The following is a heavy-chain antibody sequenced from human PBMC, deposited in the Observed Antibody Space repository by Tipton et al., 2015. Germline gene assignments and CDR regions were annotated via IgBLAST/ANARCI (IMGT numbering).Heavy chain of an antibody. D-gene: IGHD2-15*01. CDR1: GDSFTSHW. V-gene: IGHV5-10-1*01. CDR3: ARLGATTAAHWYFDL. CDR2: IDPSDGYT. J-gene: IGHJ2*01. Sequence: QLVQSGAEVKKPGESLRISCKGSGDSFTSHWITWVRQMPGKGLEWMGRIDPSDGYTRYSVSFQGHVTISADKSMSTVYLQWNNLKSSDTAIYYCARLGATTAAHWYFDLWGRGTLVTVSS.